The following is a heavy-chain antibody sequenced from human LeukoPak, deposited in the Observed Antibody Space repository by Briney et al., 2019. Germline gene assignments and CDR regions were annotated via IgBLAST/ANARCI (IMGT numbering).Heavy chain of an antibody. J-gene: IGHJ5*02. Sequence: ASVKVSCKASGYTFTSYGISWVRQAPGQGLEWMGWISAYNGNTNYAQKLQGRVTMTTDTSTSTAYMELRSLRSDDTAVYYCARAQGRAVADPYNWFDPWGQGTLVTVSS. V-gene: IGHV1-18*01. CDR3: ARAQGRAVADPYNWFDP. D-gene: IGHD6-19*01. CDR1: GYTFTSYG. CDR2: ISAYNGNT.